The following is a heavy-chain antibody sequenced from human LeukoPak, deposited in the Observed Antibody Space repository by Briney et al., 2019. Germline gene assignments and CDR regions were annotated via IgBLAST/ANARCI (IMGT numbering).Heavy chain of an antibody. V-gene: IGHV3-7*03. CDR3: ARESNGEYFDY. CDR2: IKQDGSEK. Sequence: AGPCLTLSCAAAGLTFSSYWMGWVRQAPGNWLEWVANIKQDGSEKYYVDSVKGRFTISRDNAKNSLYLQMNSLRAEDTAVYYCARESNGEYFDYWGQGTLVTVSS. D-gene: IGHD2-8*01. J-gene: IGHJ4*02. CDR1: GLTFSSYW.